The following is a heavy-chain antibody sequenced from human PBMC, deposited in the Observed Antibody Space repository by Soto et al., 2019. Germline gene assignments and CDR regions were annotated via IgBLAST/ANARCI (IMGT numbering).Heavy chain of an antibody. Sequence: GGSLRLSCAASGFTFSSYAMSWVRQAPGKGLEWVSAISGSGGSTYYADSVKGRFTISRDNSKNTLYLQMNSLRAEDMAVYYCAKAGAVLGLMRSYYYYYYMDVWGKGTTVTVSS. CDR3: AKAGAVLGLMRSYYYYYYMDV. CDR2: ISGSGGST. D-gene: IGHD6-19*01. J-gene: IGHJ6*03. CDR1: GFTFSSYA. V-gene: IGHV3-23*01.